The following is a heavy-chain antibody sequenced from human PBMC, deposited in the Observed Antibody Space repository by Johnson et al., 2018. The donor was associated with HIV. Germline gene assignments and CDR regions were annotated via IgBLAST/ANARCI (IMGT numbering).Heavy chain of an antibody. CDR1: GFTFSSYW. D-gene: IGHD6-19*01. J-gene: IGHJ3*02. CDR3: AAGIAVAGLRGNAFDI. CDR2: IKQDGSEK. V-gene: IGHV3-7*01. Sequence: EVQVVESGGGVVQPGRSLRLSCAASGFTFSSYWMSWVRQAPGKGLEWVANIKQDGSEKYYLDSVKGRFTISRDNAKNSLYLQMNSLRAEDTAVYYCAAGIAVAGLRGNAFDIWGPGTMVTVS.